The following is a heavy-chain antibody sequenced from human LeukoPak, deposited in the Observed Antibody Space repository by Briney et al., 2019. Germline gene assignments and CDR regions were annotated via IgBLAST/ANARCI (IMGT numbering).Heavy chain of an antibody. V-gene: IGHV3-33*06. Sequence: GRSLRLSCAASGFTFSSYGMHWVRQAPGKGLEWVAVIWYDGSHIYYADSVKGRFTISRDNSKNTLYLQMNSLRAEDTAVFYCAKEDEGYGDFYGMDVWGQGTTVTVSS. CDR2: IWYDGSHI. CDR1: GFTFSSYG. J-gene: IGHJ6*02. CDR3: AKEDEGYGDFYGMDV. D-gene: IGHD4-17*01.